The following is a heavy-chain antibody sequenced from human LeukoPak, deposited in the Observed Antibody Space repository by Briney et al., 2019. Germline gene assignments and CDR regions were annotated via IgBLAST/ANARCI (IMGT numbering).Heavy chain of an antibody. D-gene: IGHD6-19*01. CDR3: ARSSGWYGNWFDP. Sequence: SETLSLTCTVSSYSISSGYYWGWIRQPPGKGLEWIGSIYHSGSTYYNPSLKSRVTISVDTSKNQFSLKLSSVTAADTAVYYCARSSGWYGNWFDPWGQGTLVTVSS. V-gene: IGHV4-38-2*02. J-gene: IGHJ5*02. CDR2: IYHSGST. CDR1: SYSISSGYY.